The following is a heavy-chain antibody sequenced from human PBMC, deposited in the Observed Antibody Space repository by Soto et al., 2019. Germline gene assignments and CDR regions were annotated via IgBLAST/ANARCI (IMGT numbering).Heavy chain of an antibody. V-gene: IGHV4-39*07. CDR3: ATMGTPATGLYYFDY. J-gene: IGHJ4*02. Sequence: SETLSLTCTVSGGSISSSFYYGGWIRQPPGKGLEWIGNIFYSGSTNYNPSLKSRVTISVDTSKNQFSLNLSFVTAADTAVYYCATMGTPATGLYYFDYWGQGTLVTVSS. CDR2: IFYSGST. CDR1: GGSISSSFYY. D-gene: IGHD5-18*01.